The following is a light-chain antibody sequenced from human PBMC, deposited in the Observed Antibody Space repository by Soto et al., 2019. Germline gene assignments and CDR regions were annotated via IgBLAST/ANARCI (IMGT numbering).Light chain of an antibody. Sequence: EIVLTQSPGTLSLSPGERATLSCRAIQTVSSNYLAWYQQKPGQAPRLLIYGASTRATGIPARFSGSGSGTEFTLTISSLQSEDFALYYCQQYNDWPPLTFGGGTKVDIK. V-gene: IGKV3-15*01. CDR1: QTVSSN. CDR3: QQYNDWPPLT. J-gene: IGKJ4*01. CDR2: GAS.